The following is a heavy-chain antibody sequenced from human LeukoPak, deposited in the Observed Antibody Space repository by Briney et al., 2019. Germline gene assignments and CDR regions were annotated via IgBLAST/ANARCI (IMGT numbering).Heavy chain of an antibody. Sequence: GSLRLSCAASGFTFSNAWMSWVRQAPGKGLEWIGYTYYSGSTNYNPSLKSRVTISVDTSKNQFSLKLSSVTAADTAVYYCARVEEGYGSGRRENYYYYYMDVWGKGTTVTISS. CDR2: TYYSGST. D-gene: IGHD3-10*01. CDR1: GFTFSNAW. J-gene: IGHJ6*03. CDR3: ARVEEGYGSGRRENYYYYYMDV. V-gene: IGHV4-59*01.